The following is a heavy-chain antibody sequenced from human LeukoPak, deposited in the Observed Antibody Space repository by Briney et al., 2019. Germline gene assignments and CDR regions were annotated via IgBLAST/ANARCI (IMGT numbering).Heavy chain of an antibody. D-gene: IGHD2-15*01. CDR2: IYYSGST. J-gene: IGHJ4*02. Sequence: TPSETLSLTCTVSGGSISSYYWSWIRQPPGKGLEWIGYIYYSGSTYYNPPLKSRVTISVDTSKNQFSLKLSSVTAADTAVYYCARVNCSGGSCYLGYWGQGTLVTVSS. V-gene: IGHV4-59*12. CDR3: ARVNCSGGSCYLGY. CDR1: GGSISSYY.